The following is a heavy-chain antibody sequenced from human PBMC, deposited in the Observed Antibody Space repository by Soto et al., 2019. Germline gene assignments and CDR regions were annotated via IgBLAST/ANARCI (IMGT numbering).Heavy chain of an antibody. V-gene: IGHV3-21*01. Sequence: EVQLVESGGGLVKPGGSLRLSCAASGFTFSSYSMNWVRQAPGKGLEWVSSISSSSSYIYYADSVKGRFTISRDNAKNSLYLQMTSLRAEDTAVYYCARGPPRDRIDYWGQGTLVTVSS. J-gene: IGHJ4*02. CDR3: ARGPPRDRIDY. CDR1: GFTFSSYS. D-gene: IGHD2-21*01. CDR2: ISSSSSYI.